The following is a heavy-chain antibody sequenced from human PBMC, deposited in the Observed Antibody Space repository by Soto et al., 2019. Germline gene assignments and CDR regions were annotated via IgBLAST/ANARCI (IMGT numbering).Heavy chain of an antibody. CDR1: GGSMTSSNW. Sequence: SETLSLTCTVSGGSMTSSNWWNWVRQSPGKGLEWIGEAHHSGRTNYNPSLKSRVTISVDKSKNHFSLTLNSVTAADTAVYYCARSTIAPRLYMYPFDSWGQGTLVT. CDR2: AHHSGRT. CDR3: ARSTIAPRLYMYPFDS. V-gene: IGHV4-4*02. D-gene: IGHD6-6*01. J-gene: IGHJ4*02.